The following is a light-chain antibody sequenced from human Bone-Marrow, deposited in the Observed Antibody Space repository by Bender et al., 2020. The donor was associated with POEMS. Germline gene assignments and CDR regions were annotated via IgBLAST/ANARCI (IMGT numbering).Light chain of an antibody. CDR3: CSCAGTCTFVV. V-gene: IGLV2-11*01. Sequence: QSALTQPRSVSGSPGQSVTISCTATSSDFGGYNSVSWYQLHPGTAPRLIMYDVSHRPSGVSPRLSGSQSGNAASLTSSGVQAGDEAMYCCCSCAGTCTFVVFGGGTQLTVL. CDR1: SSDFGGYNS. CDR2: DVS. J-gene: IGLJ2*01.